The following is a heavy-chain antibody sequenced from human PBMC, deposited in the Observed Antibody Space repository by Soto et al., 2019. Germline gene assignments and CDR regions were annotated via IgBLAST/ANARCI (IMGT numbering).Heavy chain of an antibody. Sequence: GGSVRLSCAASGFTFSSYPVHRFRQAPSKGLEWVAVISYDGSNKYYADSVRGRFTISRDNSKNTLYLQMNSLRAEDTAVYYCARDVNPSQYYYYGMDVSGQGPTVTDSS. CDR1: GFTFSSYP. J-gene: IGHJ6*02. CDR2: ISYDGSNK. V-gene: IGHV3-30-3*01. D-gene: IGHD2-2*01. CDR3: ARDVNPSQYYYYGMDV.